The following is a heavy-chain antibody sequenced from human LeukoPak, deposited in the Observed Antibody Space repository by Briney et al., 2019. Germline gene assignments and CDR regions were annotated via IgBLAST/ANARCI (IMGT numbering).Heavy chain of an antibody. CDR3: ARAVAGHYYYYGMDV. D-gene: IGHD6-19*01. J-gene: IGHJ6*02. CDR1: GGTFSSYA. CDR2: IIPILGIA. Sequence: SVKVSCKASGGTFSSYAISWVRQAAGQGLEWMGRIIPILGIANYAQKFQGRVTITADKSTSTAYMELSSLRSEDTAVYYCARAVAGHYYYYGMDVWGQGTTVTVSS. V-gene: IGHV1-69*04.